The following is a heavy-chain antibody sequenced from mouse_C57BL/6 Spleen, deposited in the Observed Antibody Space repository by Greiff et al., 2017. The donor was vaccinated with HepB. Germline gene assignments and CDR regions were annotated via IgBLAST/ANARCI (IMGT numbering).Heavy chain of an antibody. CDR1: GYTFTSYW. CDR2: IHPNSGST. Sequence: QVQLQQSGAELVKPGASVKLSCKASGYTFTSYWMHWVKQRPGQGLEWIGMIHPNSGSTNYNEKFKSKATLTVDKSSSTAYMQLSSLTSEDSAVYYCAREITTVVARGDYWGQGTTLTVSS. D-gene: IGHD1-1*01. CDR3: AREITTVVARGDY. J-gene: IGHJ2*01. V-gene: IGHV1-64*01.